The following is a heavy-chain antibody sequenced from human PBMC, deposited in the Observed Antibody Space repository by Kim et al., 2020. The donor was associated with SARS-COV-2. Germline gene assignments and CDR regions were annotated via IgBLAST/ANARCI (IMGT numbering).Heavy chain of an antibody. J-gene: IGHJ1*01. CDR1: GFTFSSYT. V-gene: IGHV3-21*01. CDR3: ARDSDSSGYADT. Sequence: GGSLRLSCAASGFTFSSYTMHWVRQAPGKGLEWVSSISSSRSNIYYADSVKGRFTISRDNANNSLYLQMNSLRAEDTALYYCARDSDSSGYADTWGQGTLVTVSS. D-gene: IGHD3-22*01. CDR2: ISSSRSNI.